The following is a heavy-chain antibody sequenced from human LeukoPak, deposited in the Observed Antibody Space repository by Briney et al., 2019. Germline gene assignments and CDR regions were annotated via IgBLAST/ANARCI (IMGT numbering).Heavy chain of an antibody. Sequence: ESLKISCKGSGYSFTSYWISWVRQMPGKGLEWMGRIDPSDSYTNYSPSFQGHVTISADKSISTAYLQWSSLKASDTAMYYCARLYTGCSGGSCYSDRDYWGQGTLVTVSS. V-gene: IGHV5-10-1*01. CDR2: IDPSDSYT. CDR1: GYSFTSYW. CDR3: ARLYTGCSGGSCYSDRDY. J-gene: IGHJ4*02. D-gene: IGHD2-15*01.